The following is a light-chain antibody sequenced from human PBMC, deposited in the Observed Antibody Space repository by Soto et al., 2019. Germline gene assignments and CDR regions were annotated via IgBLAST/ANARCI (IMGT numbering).Light chain of an antibody. J-gene: IGLJ3*02. CDR3: LLSYSGTNWV. V-gene: IGLV1-40*01. CDR1: SSNLGAGYD. Sequence: QAVVTQPPSVSGAPGQRVTISCTGNSSNLGAGYDVHWYQQLPGAAPKLVIFGNRNRPSGVPERFSGSKSGTSASLAITGLQAEDEADYYCLLSYSGTNWVFGGGTKLTVL. CDR2: GNR.